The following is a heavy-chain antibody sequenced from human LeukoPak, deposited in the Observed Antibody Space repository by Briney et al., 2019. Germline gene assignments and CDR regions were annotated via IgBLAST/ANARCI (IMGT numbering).Heavy chain of an antibody. V-gene: IGHV4-59*01. Sequence: SETLSLTCTVSGGSISSYYWSWIRQPPGKGLEWIGYIYYSGSTNYNPSLKSRVTISVDTSKNQFSLKLSSVTAADTAVYFCARDSYTYYDSSGYLGYWGQGTLVTVSS. D-gene: IGHD3-22*01. CDR3: ARDSYTYYDSSGYLGY. J-gene: IGHJ4*02. CDR1: GGSISSYY. CDR2: IYYSGST.